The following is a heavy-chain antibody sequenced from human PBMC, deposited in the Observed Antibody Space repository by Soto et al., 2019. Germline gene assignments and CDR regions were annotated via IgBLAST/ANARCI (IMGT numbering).Heavy chain of an antibody. J-gene: IGHJ4*02. V-gene: IGHV4-34*01. D-gene: IGHD2-15*01. Sequence: SETLSLTCAVYGGSFSGYYWSWIRQPPGKGLEWIGEINHSGSTNYNPSLKSRVTISVDTSKNQLSLKLSSVTAADTAVYYCARFLRDIVVVVASRTQYYFDYWGQGTLVTVSS. CDR3: ARFLRDIVVVVASRTQYYFDY. CDR2: INHSGST. CDR1: GGSFSGYY.